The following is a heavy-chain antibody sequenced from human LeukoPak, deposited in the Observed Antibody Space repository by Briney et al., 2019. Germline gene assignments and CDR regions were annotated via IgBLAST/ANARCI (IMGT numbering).Heavy chain of an antibody. CDR3: AKQKGYCSGGSCYYSDY. V-gene: IGHV3-21*01. D-gene: IGHD2-15*01. CDR1: GFTLKTFK. CDR2: ISSDSTYT. J-gene: IGHJ4*02. Sequence: GGSLRRSCVVSGFTLKTFKMNWVRQAPGQGLEWVSSISSDSTYTSYADSVKGRFTISRDNAANSLHLQMDSLRAEDTGRYYCAKQKGYCSGGSCYYSDYWGQGTLVTVSS.